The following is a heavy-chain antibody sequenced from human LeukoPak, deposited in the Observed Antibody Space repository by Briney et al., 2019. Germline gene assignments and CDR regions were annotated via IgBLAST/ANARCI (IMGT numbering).Heavy chain of an antibody. Sequence: ASVKVSCKASGYTFAGYYVHWVRQAPGQGLEWMGWIKPNSGGTQYAQRFRGRVTMTRDTPITTAYMELTGLRSDDTAVYFCASAESHDYGETWGQGTLVTVSS. D-gene: IGHD4-17*01. CDR3: ASAESHDYGET. V-gene: IGHV1-2*02. CDR2: IKPNSGGT. CDR1: GYTFAGYY. J-gene: IGHJ4*02.